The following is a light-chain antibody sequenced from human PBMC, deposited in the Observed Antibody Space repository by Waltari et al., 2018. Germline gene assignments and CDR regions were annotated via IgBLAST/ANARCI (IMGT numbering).Light chain of an antibody. CDR3: QTGGHGTWV. V-gene: IGLV4-69*01. CDR2: VNSDGSP. CDR1: SGHSTNA. Sequence: QLVLTQSPSASASLGASVKLTSTLSSGHSTNATVYLQQQPEKGPRYLMKVNSDGSPSKGDEIPDRFSGSSSGAERYRTISSLQSEDEADYYCQTGGHGTWVFGGGTKLTVL. J-gene: IGLJ3*02.